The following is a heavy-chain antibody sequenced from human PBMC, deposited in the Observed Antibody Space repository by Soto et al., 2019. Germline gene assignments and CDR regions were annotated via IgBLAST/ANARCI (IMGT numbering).Heavy chain of an antibody. CDR1: GYTFTSYA. J-gene: IGHJ4*02. Sequence: QVQLVQSGAEVKKPGASVKVSCKASGYTFTSYAMHWVRQAPGQRLEWMGWINAGNGNTKYSQKFQGRVTITRDTAASTAYMELSSLRSEDTAVYYCARDPGYSYVYNWGQGTLVTVSS. D-gene: IGHD5-18*01. CDR3: ARDPGYSYVYN. CDR2: INAGNGNT. V-gene: IGHV1-3*01.